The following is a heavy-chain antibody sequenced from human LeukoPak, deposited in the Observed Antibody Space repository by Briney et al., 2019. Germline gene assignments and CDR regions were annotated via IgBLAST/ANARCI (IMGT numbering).Heavy chain of an antibody. CDR2: ISSSSSYI. CDR3: ARDLKFGRWFGEGSNAFDI. CDR1: GFTFSSYS. V-gene: IGHV3-21*01. Sequence: GGSLRLSCAASGFTFSSYSMNWVRQAPGKGLEWVSSISSSSSYIYYTDSLKGRFTISRDNAKTSLYLQMNSLRAEDTAVYYCARDLKFGRWFGEGSNAFDIWGQGTKITVSS. D-gene: IGHD3-10*01. J-gene: IGHJ3*02.